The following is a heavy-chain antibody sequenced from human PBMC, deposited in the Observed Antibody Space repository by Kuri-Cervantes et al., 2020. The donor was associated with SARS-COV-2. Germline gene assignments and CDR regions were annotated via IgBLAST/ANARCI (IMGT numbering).Heavy chain of an antibody. CDR3: LLSPTSYGRFDP. J-gene: IGHJ5*02. D-gene: IGHD2/OR15-2a*01. CDR2: ISSDGSTT. CDR1: GLSFSSSW. Sequence: GESLKISCAASGLSFSSSWTHWVRQPPGKGLVWVSRISSDGSTTNYADSVKGRFTISRDNARNMLYLQMNSLRAEDTALYYCLLSPTSYGRFDPWGQGTLVTVSS. V-gene: IGHV3-74*01.